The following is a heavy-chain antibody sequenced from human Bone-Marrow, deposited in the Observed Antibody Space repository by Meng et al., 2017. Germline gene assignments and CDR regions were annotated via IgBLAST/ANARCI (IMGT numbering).Heavy chain of an antibody. CDR3: ARVGILDCSSTSCYVFDY. CDR2: IIPILGIA. J-gene: IGHJ4*02. D-gene: IGHD2-2*01. CDR1: GGTFSSYT. Sequence: SVKVSCKASGGTFSSYTISWVRQAPGQGLEWMGRIIPILGIANYAQKFQGRVTITTDESTSTAYMELSSLRSEDTAVYYCARVGILDCSSTSCYVFDYWGQGTLVTVSS. V-gene: IGHV1-69*16.